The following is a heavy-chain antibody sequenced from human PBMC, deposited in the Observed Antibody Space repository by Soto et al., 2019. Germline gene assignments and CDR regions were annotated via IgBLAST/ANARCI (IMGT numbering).Heavy chain of an antibody. V-gene: IGHV3-23*01. Sequence: EVELLESGGGLVQPEGSLRLSCAASGFTFSTYAMGWVRQAPGKGLEWVSVVSSGGGTHYADSVKGRFTVSRDNSKNTLSRQMNSQRADDTAVYYCAKRRGAGGHFDYWGQGALVTVSS. CDR2: VSSGGGT. D-gene: IGHD2-15*01. CDR1: GFTFSTYA. CDR3: AKRRGAGGHFDY. J-gene: IGHJ4*02.